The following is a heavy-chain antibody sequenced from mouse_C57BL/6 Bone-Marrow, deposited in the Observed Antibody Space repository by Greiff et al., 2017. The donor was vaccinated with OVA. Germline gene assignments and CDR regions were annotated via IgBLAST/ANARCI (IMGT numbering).Heavy chain of an antibody. CDR3: AFYYGSSYRYFDV. J-gene: IGHJ1*03. CDR2: INPNYGTT. Sequence: VQLQQSGPELVKPGASVKISCKASGYSFTDYNMNWVKQSNGKSLEWIGVINPNYGTTSYNQKFKGKATLTLYQSSSTAYMQLNSLTSEDSAVYYCAFYYGSSYRYFDVWGTGTTVTVSS. CDR1: GYSFTDYN. V-gene: IGHV1-39*01. D-gene: IGHD1-1*01.